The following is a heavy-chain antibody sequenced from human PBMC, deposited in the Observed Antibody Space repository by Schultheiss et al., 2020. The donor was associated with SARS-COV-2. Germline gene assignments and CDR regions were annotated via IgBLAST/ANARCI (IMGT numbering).Heavy chain of an antibody. D-gene: IGHD3-22*01. CDR2: ISGSGGST. Sequence: GGSLRLSCAASGFTFSSYAMSWVRQAPGKGLEWVSAISGSGGSTYYADSVKGRFTISRDNSKNTLYLQMNSLRAEDTAVYYCAKGDDYYDSSGYYYDWGQGTLVTVSS. J-gene: IGHJ4*02. CDR3: AKGDDYYDSSGYYYD. CDR1: GFTFSSYA. V-gene: IGHV3-23*01.